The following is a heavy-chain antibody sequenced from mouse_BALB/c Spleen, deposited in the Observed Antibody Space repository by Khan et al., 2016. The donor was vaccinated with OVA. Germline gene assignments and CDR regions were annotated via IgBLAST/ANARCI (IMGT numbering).Heavy chain of an antibody. J-gene: IGHJ2*01. CDR1: GYTFTSYW. V-gene: IGHV1-7*01. CDR3: TRDRIDY. CDR2: INPSTGYT. Sequence: VQLQQSGAELAKPGASVKMSCKASGYTFTSYWIHWGKQRPGQGLEWVGYINPSTGYTDYNEKLKDRATLSADKSSSTAYMQLSSLTSEDSAVYDCTRDRIDYWGQGTTLTVSS.